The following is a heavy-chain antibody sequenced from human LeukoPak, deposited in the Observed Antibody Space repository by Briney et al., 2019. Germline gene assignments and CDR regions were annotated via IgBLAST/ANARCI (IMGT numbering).Heavy chain of an antibody. Sequence: KPSETLSLTCTVSGASISSYYWSWIRQPPGKGLEWIGFIYYSGSTNYNPSLKSRVTMPLDTSKNQFSLKLTFVIAADTAVYYCARGYDFWSGQNWFDPWGQGTLVTVSS. V-gene: IGHV4-59*01. CDR2: IYYSGST. J-gene: IGHJ5*02. D-gene: IGHD3-3*01. CDR3: ARGYDFWSGQNWFDP. CDR1: GASISSYY.